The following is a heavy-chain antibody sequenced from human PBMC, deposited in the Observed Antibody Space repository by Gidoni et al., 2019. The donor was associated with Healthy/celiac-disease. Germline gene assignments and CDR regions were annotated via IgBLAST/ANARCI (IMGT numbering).Heavy chain of an antibody. V-gene: IGHV3-21*01. J-gene: IGHJ4*02. D-gene: IGHD3-22*01. CDR1: GFTFSSYS. CDR2: ISSSSSYI. Sequence: EVQLVESGGGLVKPGGPLSLSCAASGFTFSSYSMNWVRQAPGKGLEWVSSISSSSSYIYYADSVKGRFTISRDNAKNSLYLQMNSLRAEDTAVYYCAREDYDSSGYYGGWGQGTLVTVSS. CDR3: AREDYDSSGYYGG.